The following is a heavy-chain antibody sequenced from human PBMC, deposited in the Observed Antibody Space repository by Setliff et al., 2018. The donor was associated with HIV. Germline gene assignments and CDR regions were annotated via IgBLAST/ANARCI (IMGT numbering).Heavy chain of an antibody. CDR3: ARFPNPSQIVVVMPPDY. V-gene: IGHV1-3*01. D-gene: IGHD3-22*01. CDR2: INAGNGNT. Sequence: GASVKVSCKASGYTFTSYAMHWVRQAPGQRLEWMGWINAGNGNTKYSQKFQGRVTITRDTSASTAYMELSSLRSEDTAVYYCARFPNPSQIVVVMPPDYWGQGTLVTVSS. J-gene: IGHJ4*02. CDR1: GYTFTSYA.